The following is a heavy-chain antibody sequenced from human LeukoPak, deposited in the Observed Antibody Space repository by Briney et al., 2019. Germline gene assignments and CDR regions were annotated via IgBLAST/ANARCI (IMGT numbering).Heavy chain of an antibody. Sequence: GGSLRLSCAASGFTVSSNYMSWVRQAPGKGLECVSVIYSGDSTNYADSVKGRFTMSRDNVKNTLYLQMNSLRVEDTAVYYCARDPRNVGLAPWGQGTLVTVSS. V-gene: IGHV3-66*01. D-gene: IGHD2-15*01. CDR1: GFTVSSNY. J-gene: IGHJ5*02. CDR3: ARDPRNVGLAP. CDR2: IYSGDST.